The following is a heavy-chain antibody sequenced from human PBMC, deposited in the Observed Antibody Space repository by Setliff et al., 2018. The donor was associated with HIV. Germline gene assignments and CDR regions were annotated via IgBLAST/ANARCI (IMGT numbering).Heavy chain of an antibody. CDR3: TRETPIPSRLFYYMDV. V-gene: IGHV4-4*07. D-gene: IGHD2-21*02. CDR1: GASTGSSVFS. J-gene: IGHJ6*03. Sequence: SETLSLTCNVSGASTGSSVFSWNWVRQPAGKGLEWIGRMSASGGTTYTPSLKGRVSMSRDTSGNEFYLRLSSVTAADTAIYYCTRETPIPSRLFYYMDVWGKGTTVTVSS. CDR2: MSASGGT.